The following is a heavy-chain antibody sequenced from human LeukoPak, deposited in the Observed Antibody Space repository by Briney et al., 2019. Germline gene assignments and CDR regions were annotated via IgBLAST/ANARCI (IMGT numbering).Heavy chain of an antibody. D-gene: IGHD6-19*01. CDR1: GFSFSDYG. CDR2: IWSDGSKE. J-gene: IGHJ5*02. Sequence: GGSLRLSCAASGFSFSDYGMHWVRQAPGKGLEWVAVIWSDGSKENYADSVKGRFTISRDNSKNTVFLQMNSLRAEDTAVYYCAKDASGPYNSLFDPWGQGTLVTVSS. CDR3: AKDASGPYNSLFDP. V-gene: IGHV3-33*03.